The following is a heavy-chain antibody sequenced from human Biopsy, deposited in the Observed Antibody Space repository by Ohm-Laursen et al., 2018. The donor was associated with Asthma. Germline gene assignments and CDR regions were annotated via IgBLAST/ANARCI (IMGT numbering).Heavy chain of an antibody. J-gene: IGHJ6*02. CDR2: IYYSGTI. CDR3: VRGSSSWHHGPFHYYYGLDV. D-gene: IGHD6-13*01. CDR1: SGSGGYMRSGNYY. Sequence: SDTLSLTCSLSSGSGGYMRSGNYYWGWIRQPPGKGLEWIGSIYYSGTIYYNPSLESRVTVSADTSKNQFSLKLTSLTAADTAVYYCVRGSSSWHHGPFHYYYGLDVWGQGTTVTVSS. V-gene: IGHV4-39*01.